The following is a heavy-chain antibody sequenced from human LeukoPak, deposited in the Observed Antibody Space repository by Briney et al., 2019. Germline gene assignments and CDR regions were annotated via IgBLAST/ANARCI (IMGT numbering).Heavy chain of an antibody. V-gene: IGHV4-59*01. CDR1: GGSISRYY. CDR2: IYGRGST. D-gene: IGHD3-16*02. J-gene: IGHJ4*02. CDR3: AREDVWGNNRPKGHFDY. Sequence: AETLSLTCTVSGGSISRYYWSWIRQPPGKGLEWIGYIYGRGSTNYNPSLKSRVTVSVDTSKNQFSLNLNSVTAADTAVYYCAREDVWGNNRPKGHFDYWGQGTLVTVSS.